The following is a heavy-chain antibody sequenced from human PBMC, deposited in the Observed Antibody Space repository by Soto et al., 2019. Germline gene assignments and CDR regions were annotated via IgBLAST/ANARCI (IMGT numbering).Heavy chain of an antibody. Sequence: GGSLRLSCAASGFTFSNAWMSWVRQAPGKGLEWVGRIKSKTDGGTTDYAAPVKGRFTISRDDSKNTLYLQMNSLKTEDTAVYYCTTDIHGDPQPPFFDYWGQGTLVTVSS. V-gene: IGHV3-15*01. J-gene: IGHJ4*02. CDR3: TTDIHGDPQPPFFDY. CDR1: GFTFSNAW. CDR2: IKSKTDGGTT. D-gene: IGHD4-17*01.